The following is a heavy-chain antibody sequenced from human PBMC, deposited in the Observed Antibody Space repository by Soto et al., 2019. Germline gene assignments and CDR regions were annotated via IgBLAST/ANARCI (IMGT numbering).Heavy chain of an antibody. CDR3: ARGVVAATRPYFDY. D-gene: IGHD2-15*01. CDR2: INHSGST. Sequence: PSETLSLTCAVYGGSFSGYYWSWIRQPPGKGLEWIGEINHSGSTNYNPSLKSRVTISVDTSKNQFSLKLSSVTAADTAVYYCARGVVAATRPYFDYWGQGTLVTVSS. CDR1: GGSFSGYY. J-gene: IGHJ4*02. V-gene: IGHV4-34*01.